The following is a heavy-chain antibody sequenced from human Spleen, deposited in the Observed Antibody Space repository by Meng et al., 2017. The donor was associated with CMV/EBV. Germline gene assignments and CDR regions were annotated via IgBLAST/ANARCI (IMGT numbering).Heavy chain of an antibody. V-gene: IGHV3-19*01. Sequence: GESLKISCAASGFTFSNSDMNWVRQAPGKGLEWVSGVSWNGSRTHYADSVKGRFTISRDNSKNTLYLQMNSLRAEDTAVYYCAKMRPARQSHYFDYWGQGTLVTVSS. CDR3: AKMRPARQSHYFDY. J-gene: IGHJ4*02. CDR2: VSWNGSRT. D-gene: IGHD6-6*01. CDR1: GFTFSNSD.